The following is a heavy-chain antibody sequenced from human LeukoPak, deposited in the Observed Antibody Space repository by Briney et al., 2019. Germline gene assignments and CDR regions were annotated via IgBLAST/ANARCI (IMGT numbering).Heavy chain of an antibody. D-gene: IGHD5-24*01. CDR3: ARGWVRDGYNYDFDYFDY. J-gene: IGHJ4*02. CDR1: GGSFSGYY. CDR2: INHSGST. Sequence: SETLSLTCAVYGGSFSGYYWSWIRQPPGKGLEWIGEINHSGSTNYNPSLKSRVTISVDTSKNQFSLKLSSVTAADTAVYYCARGWVRDGYNYDFDYFDYWGQGTLVTVSS. V-gene: IGHV4-34*01.